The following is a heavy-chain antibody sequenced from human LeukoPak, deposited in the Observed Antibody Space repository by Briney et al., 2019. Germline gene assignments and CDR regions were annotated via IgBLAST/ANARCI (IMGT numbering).Heavy chain of an antibody. D-gene: IGHD2/OR15-2a*01. CDR3: ALRRLTSAQIIEDNWFDP. J-gene: IGHJ5*02. Sequence: SETLSLTCSVSGGSISSSSYYWGWIRQPPGKGLEWIGTIYYSGNTYYNPSLKSRASISVDTSKNQFSLKLSSLTAADTAVYYCALRRLTSAQIIEDNWFDPWGQGTLVTVSS. CDR2: IYYSGNT. CDR1: GGSISSSSYY. V-gene: IGHV4-39*01.